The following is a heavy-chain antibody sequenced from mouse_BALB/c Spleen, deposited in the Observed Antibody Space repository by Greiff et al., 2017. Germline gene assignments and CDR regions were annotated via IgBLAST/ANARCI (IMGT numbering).Heavy chain of an antibody. CDR1: GYTFTDYA. V-gene: IGHV1-67*01. J-gene: IGHJ2*01. CDR2: ISTYYGNT. CDR3: ARGGDSSGYFDY. D-gene: IGHD3-2*01. Sequence: QVQLKESGPELVRPGVSVKISCKGSGYTFTDYAMHWVKQSHAKSLEWIGVISTYYGNTNYNQKFKGKATMTVDKSSSTAYMELARLTSEDSAIYYCARGGDSSGYFDYWGQGTTLTVSS.